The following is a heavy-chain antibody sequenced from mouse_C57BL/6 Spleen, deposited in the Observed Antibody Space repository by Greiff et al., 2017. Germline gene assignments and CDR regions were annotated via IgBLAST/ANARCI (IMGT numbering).Heavy chain of an antibody. CDR3: ARGEIYYDYDGGDYYAMDY. V-gene: IGHV1-72*01. CDR2: IDPNSGGT. D-gene: IGHD2-4*01. Sequence: QVQQQQPGAELVKPGASVKLSCKASGYTFTSYWMHWVKQRPGRGLEWIGRIDPNSGGTKYNEKFKSKATLTVDKPSSTAYMQLSSLTSEDSAVYYCARGEIYYDYDGGDYYAMDYWGQGTSVTVSS. J-gene: IGHJ4*01. CDR1: GYTFTSYW.